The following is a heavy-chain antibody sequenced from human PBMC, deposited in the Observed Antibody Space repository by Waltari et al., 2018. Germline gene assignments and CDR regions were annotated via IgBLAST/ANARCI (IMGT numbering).Heavy chain of an antibody. CDR2: IYSGGST. D-gene: IGHD2-2*01. CDR1: GFTVSSNY. V-gene: IGHV3-53*01. CDR3: ARDQWPAGAFDY. J-gene: IGHJ4*02. Sequence: EVQLVESGGGLIQPGGSLRLSCAASGFTVSSNYMSWVRQAPGKGLGGVAVIYSGGSTYYADSVKGRFTIYRDNSKNTLYLQMNSLRAEDTAVYYCARDQWPAGAFDYWGQGTLVTVSS.